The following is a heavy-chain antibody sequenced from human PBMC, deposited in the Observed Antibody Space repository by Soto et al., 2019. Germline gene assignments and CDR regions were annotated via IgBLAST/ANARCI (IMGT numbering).Heavy chain of an antibody. CDR2: IERHGNDK. Sequence: EVHLEESGGDLGQPGGSLRLSCSASGFIFGFYWMTWVRQATGKGLEWVANIERHGNDKYYVDSVTGRFTISRDNAQNSLFLQMNNLRAEDTAVYFCARIRATDYEIDYWGQGTLVTVSS. CDR1: GFIFGFYW. D-gene: IGHD3-22*01. V-gene: IGHV3-7*03. J-gene: IGHJ4*02. CDR3: ARIRATDYEIDY.